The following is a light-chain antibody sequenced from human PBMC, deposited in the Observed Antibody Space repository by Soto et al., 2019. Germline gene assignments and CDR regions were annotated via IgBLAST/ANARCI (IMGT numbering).Light chain of an antibody. J-gene: IGLJ2*01. Sequence: QPVLTQPPSASGTPGQKVSISCSGSSSNIGSNTVSWYQQLPGTAPKRLIFSNNQRPSGVPDRFSGSKSGTSASLAISGLQSEDEADYYCATWDGSLNAVLFGGGTKLTVL. CDR1: SSNIGSNT. V-gene: IGLV1-44*01. CDR2: SNN. CDR3: ATWDGSLNAVL.